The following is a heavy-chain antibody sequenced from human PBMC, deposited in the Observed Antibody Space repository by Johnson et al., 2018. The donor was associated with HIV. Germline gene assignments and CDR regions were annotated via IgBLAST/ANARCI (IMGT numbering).Heavy chain of an antibody. CDR1: GFTFNDYY. J-gene: IGHJ3*02. Sequence: SGGGFVKPGGSLRLSCTASGFTFNDYYMTWVRQAPGKGLEWVAFIRYDGSNKYYADSVKGRFTISRDNSKNTLYLQMNSLTAEATALYYCARAGPYCSGGSCYSPDAFDIWGQGTMVTVSS. CDR2: IRYDGSNK. CDR3: ARAGPYCSGGSCYSPDAFDI. D-gene: IGHD2-15*01. V-gene: IGHV3-30*02.